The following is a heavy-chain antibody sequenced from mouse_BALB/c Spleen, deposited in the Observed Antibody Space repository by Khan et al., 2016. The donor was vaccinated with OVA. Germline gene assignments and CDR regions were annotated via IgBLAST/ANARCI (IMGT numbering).Heavy chain of an antibody. D-gene: IGHD1-1*01. CDR3: ARIKKIVATYFDY. CDR1: GYTFTSYW. J-gene: IGHJ2*01. V-gene: IGHV1S81*02. CDR2: TNPTNGRT. Sequence: VELVEFGAELVKAGASVKMSCKASGYTFTSYWMHWVKQRLGQGLEWFAETNPTNGRTYYNEKFKSKATLTVDKSSSTAYMLLSGPTFEDSAVYYCARIKKIVATYFDYWGQGTTLTVSS.